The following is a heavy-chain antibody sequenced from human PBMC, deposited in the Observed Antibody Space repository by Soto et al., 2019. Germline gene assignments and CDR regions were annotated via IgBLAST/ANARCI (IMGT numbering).Heavy chain of an antibody. Sequence: ASVKVSCKASGYTFTSYDINWVRQATGQGLEWMGWMNPNSGNTGYAQKFQGRVTMTRNTSISTAYMELSSLRYEDTAVYYCARGAVVPASWGYYFDYWGQGTLVTVSS. J-gene: IGHJ4*02. CDR1: GYTFTSYD. D-gene: IGHD2-2*01. CDR3: ARGAVVPASWGYYFDY. V-gene: IGHV1-8*01. CDR2: MNPNSGNT.